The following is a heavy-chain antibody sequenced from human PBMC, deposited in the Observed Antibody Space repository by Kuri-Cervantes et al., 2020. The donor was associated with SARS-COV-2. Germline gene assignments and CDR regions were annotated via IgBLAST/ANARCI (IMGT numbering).Heavy chain of an antibody. CDR1: GGSISSSSYY. CDR2: IYYSGST. Sequence: GSLRLSCTVSGGSISSSSYYWGWIRQPPGKGLVWIGSIYYSGSTYYNPSLKSRVTISVDTSKNQFSPKLSSVTAADTAVYYCARQSVVASDDWGQGTLVTVSS. CDR3: ARQSVVASDD. D-gene: IGHD2-15*01. J-gene: IGHJ4*02. V-gene: IGHV4-39*01.